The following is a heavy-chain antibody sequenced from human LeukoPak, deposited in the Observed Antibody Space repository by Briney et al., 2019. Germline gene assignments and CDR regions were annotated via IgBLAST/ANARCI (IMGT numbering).Heavy chain of an antibody. J-gene: IGHJ4*02. Sequence: GGSLRLSCAASGSTFRSHTMNWVRQAPGKGLEWISYISNTGSVIYYADSVKGRFTISSDNAKNSLYLQMNSLRAEDTAVYYCTREVSGSLYFDYWGQGTLVTVSS. D-gene: IGHD1-26*01. CDR1: GSTFRSHT. CDR2: ISNTGSVI. CDR3: TREVSGSLYFDY. V-gene: IGHV3-21*05.